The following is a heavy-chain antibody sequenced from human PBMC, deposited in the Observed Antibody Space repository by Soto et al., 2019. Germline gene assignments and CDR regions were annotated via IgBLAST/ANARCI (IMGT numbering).Heavy chain of an antibody. CDR3: AAAAPDY. CDR2: ISGSVSTI. CDR1: GFTFSSYA. Sequence: EVQLMDSGGGLVQPGGSLTLSCAASGFTFSSYAMSWVRQAPGKGLEWVSGISGSVSTINYAVPEKGRFTISRDNSRNTLYLQKNSLRAEDTAVYYCAAAAPDYWGQGTLVAVAS. D-gene: IGHD6-25*01. V-gene: IGHV3-23*01. J-gene: IGHJ4*02.